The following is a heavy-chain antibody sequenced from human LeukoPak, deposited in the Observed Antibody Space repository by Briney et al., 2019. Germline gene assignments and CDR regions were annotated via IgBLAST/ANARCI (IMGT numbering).Heavy chain of an antibody. V-gene: IGHV1-2*02. CDR2: INPNSGDT. J-gene: IGHJ3*02. CDR1: GYTFTGNY. D-gene: IGHD2-2*01. CDR3: ARALSQLLFHDAFDI. Sequence: ASVKVSCKASGYTFTGNYMHWVRQAPGQGLEWMGWINPNSGDTNYAQKFQSRVTMTRDTSISTAYMELSGLRSDDTAVYYCARALSQLLFHDAFDIWGQGTMVTVSS.